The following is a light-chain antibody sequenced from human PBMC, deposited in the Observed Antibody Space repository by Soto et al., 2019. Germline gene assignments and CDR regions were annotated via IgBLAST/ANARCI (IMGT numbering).Light chain of an antibody. Sequence: DIQMTQSPSSVSASLGDRVTITCRASQDISSWLALYQQKPGKDPKLLIYTASSFQPGVPSRLSGSGSVTNFTLTISSLQPDDFAAYYCQEGDSLPTFGQGTKVEIK. V-gene: IGKV1-12*01. CDR3: QEGDSLPT. CDR1: QDISSW. CDR2: TAS. J-gene: IGKJ1*01.